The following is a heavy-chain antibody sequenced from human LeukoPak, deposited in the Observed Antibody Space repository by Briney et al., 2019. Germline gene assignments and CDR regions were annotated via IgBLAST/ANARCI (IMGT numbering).Heavy chain of an antibody. CDR1: GGSISSGGYY. CDR3: AKGSYGDYYYYYGMDV. Sequence: MTSQTLSLTCTVSGGSISSGGYYWSWIRQHPGKGLEWIGYIYYSGSTYYNPSLKSRVTISVDTSKNQFSLKLSSVTAADTAVYYCAKGSYGDYYYYYGMDVWGQGTTVTVSS. J-gene: IGHJ6*02. D-gene: IGHD4-17*01. V-gene: IGHV4-31*03. CDR2: IYYSGST.